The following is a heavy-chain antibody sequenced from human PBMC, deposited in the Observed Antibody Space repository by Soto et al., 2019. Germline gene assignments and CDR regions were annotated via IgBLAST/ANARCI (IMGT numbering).Heavy chain of an antibody. CDR1: GYTFTSYD. V-gene: IGHV1-8*01. J-gene: IGHJ4*02. CDR2: MNPNSGNT. CDR3: ARAYSGYEAFYY. Sequence: ASVKVSCKASGYTFTSYDINWVRQATGQGLEWMGWMNPNSGNTGYAQKFQGRVTMTRNTSISTAYMELSSLRSEDTAVYYCARAYSGYEAFYYWGQGTLVTVS. D-gene: IGHD5-12*01.